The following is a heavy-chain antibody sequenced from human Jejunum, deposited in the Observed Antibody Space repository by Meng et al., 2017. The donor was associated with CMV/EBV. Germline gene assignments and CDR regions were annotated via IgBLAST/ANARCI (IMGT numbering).Heavy chain of an antibody. V-gene: IGHV1-2*02. Sequence: KASGYTFTHYAVHWVRQAPGQGLEWVGWISTSRGDTNSAQKFQGRVTMTRDTSISTVYMELTRLRSDDTAMYYCARDVMSLYTMDVWGQGTTVTVSS. CDR3: ARDVMSLYTMDV. J-gene: IGHJ6*02. CDR1: GYTFTHYA. D-gene: IGHD2-2*02. CDR2: ISTSRGDT.